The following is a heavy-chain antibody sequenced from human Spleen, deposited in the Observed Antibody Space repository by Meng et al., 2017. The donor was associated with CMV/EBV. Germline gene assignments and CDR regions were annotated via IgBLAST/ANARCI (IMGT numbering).Heavy chain of an antibody. V-gene: IGHV3-21*01. CDR1: GFTFSTYT. D-gene: IGHD2-21*02. CDR3: ARRRVVTSTSYYGMDL. CDR2: ISSSSTYI. Sequence: GGPLRLSCTASGFTFSTYTMNWVRQPPGKGLEWVSSISSSSTYIYYADSLKGRFTISRDNAKDSLFLQMDSLRAEDTAVYYCARRRVVTSTSYYGMDLWGQGTTVTVSS. J-gene: IGHJ6*02.